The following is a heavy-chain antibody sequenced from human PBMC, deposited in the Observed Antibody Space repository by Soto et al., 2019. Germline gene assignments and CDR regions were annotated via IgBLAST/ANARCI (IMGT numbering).Heavy chain of an antibody. J-gene: IGHJ4*02. CDR2: IYYSGST. D-gene: IGHD1-7*01. CDR1: GGSISSGGYY. V-gene: IGHV4-31*03. Sequence: LSLTCTVSGGSISSGGYYWSWIRQHPGKGLEWIGYIYYSGSTYYNPSLKSRVTISVDTSKNQFSLKLSSVTAADTAVYYCARDQEAAGTRYFDYWGQGTLVTVSS. CDR3: ARDQEAAGTRYFDY.